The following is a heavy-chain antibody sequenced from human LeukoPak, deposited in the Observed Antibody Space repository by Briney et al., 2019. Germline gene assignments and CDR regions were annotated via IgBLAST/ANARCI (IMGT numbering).Heavy chain of an antibody. CDR3: ARGRIAVAGPYYFGY. CDR2: IYYSGST. V-gene: IGHV4-59*01. Sequence: SETLSLTCTVSGGSISSYYWSWIRQPPGKTLEWIGYIYYSGSTNYNPSLRSRATISVDTSRNQFSLKLTSVTAADTAVYYCARGRIAVAGPYYFGYWGQGTLVTVS. J-gene: IGHJ4*02. D-gene: IGHD6-19*01. CDR1: GGSISSYY.